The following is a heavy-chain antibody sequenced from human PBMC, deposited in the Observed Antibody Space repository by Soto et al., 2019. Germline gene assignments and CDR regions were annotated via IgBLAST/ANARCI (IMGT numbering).Heavy chain of an antibody. CDR3: ASQYSSGF. V-gene: IGHV4-39*01. D-gene: IGHD6-19*01. CDR1: GGSISSSSYY. J-gene: IGHJ4*02. Sequence: SETLSLTCTVSGGSISSSSYYWGWIRQPPGKGLEWIGSIYYSGSTYYNPSLKSRVTISVDTSKNQFSLKLSSVTAADTAVYYCASQYSSGFWGQGTLVTVSS. CDR2: IYYSGST.